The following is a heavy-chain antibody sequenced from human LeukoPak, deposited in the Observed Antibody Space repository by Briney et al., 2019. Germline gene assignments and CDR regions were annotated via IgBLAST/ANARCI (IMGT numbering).Heavy chain of an antibody. V-gene: IGHV4-39*07. CDR2: IYFSGST. CDR3: ARSTGTSMPYYFDY. Sequence: PSETLSLTCTVSGGSISSHSYHWGWIRQPPWKGLEWIGSIYFSGSTYFNPSFKSLVSISLDTSKNQFSLELRSVTAADTAVYYCARSTGTSMPYYFDYWGQGTLVTVSS. CDR1: GGSISSHSYH. D-gene: IGHD2/OR15-2a*01. J-gene: IGHJ4*02.